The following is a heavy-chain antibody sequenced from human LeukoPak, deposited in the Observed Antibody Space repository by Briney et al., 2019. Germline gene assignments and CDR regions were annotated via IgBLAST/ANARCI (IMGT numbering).Heavy chain of an antibody. CDR1: GGSISSYY. J-gene: IGHJ4*02. CDR3: AREGDGDSIFDY. CDR2: IYYSGST. Sequence: PSETLSLTCTVSGGSISSYYWSWIRQPPGKGLEWIGYIYYSGSTNYNPSLKSRVTISVDTSKDQFSLKLSSVTAADTAVYYCAREGDGDSIFDYWGQGTLVTVSS. D-gene: IGHD4-17*01. V-gene: IGHV4-59*01.